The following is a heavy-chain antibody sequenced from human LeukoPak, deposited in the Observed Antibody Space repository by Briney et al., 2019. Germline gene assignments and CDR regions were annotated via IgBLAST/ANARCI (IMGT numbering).Heavy chain of an antibody. D-gene: IGHD5-18*01. Sequence: ASVKVSCKAFGYTFTSNYMHWVRQAPGQGPEWMGVISPSGGSTTYAQKFQGRVTLTRDMSTSTDYLELSSLRSEDTAVYYCARGTSSPNCLGLWVTGYYFDYWGQGTLVTVSS. CDR2: ISPSGGST. V-gene: IGHV1-46*01. J-gene: IGHJ4*02. CDR3: ARGTSSPNCLGLWVTGYYFDY. CDR1: GYTFTSNY.